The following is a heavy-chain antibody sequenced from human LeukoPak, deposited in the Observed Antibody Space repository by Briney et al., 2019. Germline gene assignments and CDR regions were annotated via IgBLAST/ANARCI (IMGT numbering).Heavy chain of an antibody. CDR3: TRDEVGASTEFDY. J-gene: IGHJ4*02. CDR1: GFALISSE. D-gene: IGHD1-26*01. Sequence: GGSLRLSCAASGFALISSEMNWVRQVPGKGLEWVSHINSGGTTVYNADAVKGRFTISRDSAKNSLYLQMNSLRAEDTAVYYCTRDEVGASTEFDYWGQGTLVIVSS. CDR2: INSGGTTV. V-gene: IGHV3-48*03.